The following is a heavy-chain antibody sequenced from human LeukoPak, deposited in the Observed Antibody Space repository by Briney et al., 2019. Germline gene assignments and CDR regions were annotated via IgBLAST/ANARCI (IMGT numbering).Heavy chain of an antibody. Sequence: GGSLRLSCAASGFTFSSYGMHWVRQAPGKGLEGVAVISYDGSNKYYADSVKGRFTISRDNSKNTLYLQMNSLRAEDTAVYYCAKDLSSYGFDYWGQGTLVTVSS. CDR3: AKDLSSYGFDY. CDR1: GFTFSSYG. D-gene: IGHD5-18*01. J-gene: IGHJ4*02. CDR2: ISYDGSNK. V-gene: IGHV3-30*18.